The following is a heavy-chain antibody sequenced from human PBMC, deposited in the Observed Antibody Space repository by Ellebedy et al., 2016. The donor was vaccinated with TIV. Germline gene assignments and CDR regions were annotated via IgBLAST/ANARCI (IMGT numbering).Heavy chain of an antibody. CDR2: LDARVGST. Sequence: ASVKVSCKASGYTFTGYYMHWIRQAPGQGLEGMGVLDARVGSTTYAETLQGRITMTRDMPTRTVYMELSSLRSDDTAVYYCASVPSAGADFWGQGTLVTVSS. J-gene: IGHJ4*02. CDR3: ASVPSAGADF. CDR1: GYTFTGYY. D-gene: IGHD4-17*01. V-gene: IGHV1-46*01.